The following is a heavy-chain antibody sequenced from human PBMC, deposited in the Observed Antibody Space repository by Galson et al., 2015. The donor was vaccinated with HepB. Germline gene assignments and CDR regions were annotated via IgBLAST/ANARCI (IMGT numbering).Heavy chain of an antibody. J-gene: IGHJ2*01. V-gene: IGHV1-58*01. CDR2: IVVGSGNT. D-gene: IGHD5-18*01. CDR1: GFTFTSSA. Sequence: SVKVSCKASGFTFTSSAVQWVRQARGQRLEWIGWIVVGSGNTNYAQKFQERVTITRDMSTSTAYMELSSPRSEDTAVYYCAAPSGYSYGPTRYIWYFDLWGRGTLVTVSS. CDR3: AAPSGYSYGPTRYIWYFDL.